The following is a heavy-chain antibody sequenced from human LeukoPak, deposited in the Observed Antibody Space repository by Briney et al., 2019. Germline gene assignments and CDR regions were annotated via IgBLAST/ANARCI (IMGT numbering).Heavy chain of an antibody. J-gene: IGHJ4*02. Sequence: KSGGSLRLSCAASGFTFSSSGMHWVRQAPGKGLEWVAVISYDGSNKYYADSVKGRFTISRDNSQNTLYLQMNSLRAVDTAVYYCAKVGYSYASYFDYWGQGTLVTVSS. D-gene: IGHD5-18*01. V-gene: IGHV3-30*18. CDR2: ISYDGSNK. CDR3: AKVGYSYASYFDY. CDR1: GFTFSSSG.